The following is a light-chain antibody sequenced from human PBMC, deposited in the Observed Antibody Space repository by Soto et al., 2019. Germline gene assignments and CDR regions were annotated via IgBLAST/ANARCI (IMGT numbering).Light chain of an antibody. CDR2: DVS. V-gene: IGLV2-14*01. CDR1: SSDVGGSNY. J-gene: IGLJ2*01. Sequence: QSVLTQPASVSGSPGQSITISCTGTSSDVGGSNYVSWYQQLPGKAPKLMIYDVSDRPSGVSNRFSGSKSGNTASLTISGLQAEDEADYYCSSYTSSSTLVFGGGTKLTVL. CDR3: SSYTSSSTLV.